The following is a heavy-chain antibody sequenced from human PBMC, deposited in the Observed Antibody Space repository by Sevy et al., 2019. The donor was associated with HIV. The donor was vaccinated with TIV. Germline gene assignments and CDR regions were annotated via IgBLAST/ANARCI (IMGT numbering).Heavy chain of an antibody. J-gene: IGHJ4*02. D-gene: IGHD3-16*02. CDR1: GYTFTGHY. CDR2: INPNSGAT. CDR3: ARGNMITFARVIATFDA. V-gene: IGHV1-2*02. Sequence: ASVKVSCKASGYTFTGHYIHWVRQAPGQGLEWMGLINPNSGATKYAQKFQGRVTMTRDTSISAAYMDLSGLRSDDTAVYYCARGNMITFARVIATFDAWGRGTQVTVSS.